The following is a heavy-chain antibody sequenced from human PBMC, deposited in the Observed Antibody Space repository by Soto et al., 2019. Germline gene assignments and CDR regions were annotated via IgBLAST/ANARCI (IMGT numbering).Heavy chain of an antibody. Sequence: GGSLRLSCAVSGFTVSSKYMSWVRQAPGKGLEWVSLINRGGSISYADSVKGRFTISRDNSKNTLYLQMNSLRAEDTAVYYCARDGIYSSSWNNAVYYYYYMDVWGKGTTVTVSS. CDR2: INRGGSI. CDR3: ARDGIYSSSWNNAVYYYYYMDV. D-gene: IGHD6-13*01. V-gene: IGHV3-66*01. CDR1: GFTVSSKY. J-gene: IGHJ6*03.